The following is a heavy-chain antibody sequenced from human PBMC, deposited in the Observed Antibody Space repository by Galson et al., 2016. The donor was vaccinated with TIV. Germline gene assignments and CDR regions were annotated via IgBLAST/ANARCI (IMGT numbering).Heavy chain of an antibody. J-gene: IGHJ6*02. Sequence: SLRLSCAASVFTFSIFAMTWVRQAPGMELEWVSAISGGGGSTYYADSVKGRFTISRDNSKNTLFLQMNSLRAEDTAVYYCTTVPSSGFSYYYGLDVWGQGTTVTVSS. CDR1: VFTFSIFA. V-gene: IGHV3-23*01. CDR3: TTVPSSGFSYYYGLDV. D-gene: IGHD3-22*01. CDR2: ISGGGGST.